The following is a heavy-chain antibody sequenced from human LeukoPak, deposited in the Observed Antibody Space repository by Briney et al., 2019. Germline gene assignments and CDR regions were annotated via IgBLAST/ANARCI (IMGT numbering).Heavy chain of an antibody. V-gene: IGHV3-74*01. J-gene: IGHJ4*02. Sequence: GGSLRLSCAASGFTFSSYWMHWVRQAPGKGLVWVSRINSDGSITNYADSVKGRFTISRDNAKNTLYLQMNSLRVEDTAVYYCISPRASTDLRGQGTLVTVSS. CDR3: ISPRASTDL. CDR1: GFTFSSYW. D-gene: IGHD1-1*01. CDR2: INSDGSIT.